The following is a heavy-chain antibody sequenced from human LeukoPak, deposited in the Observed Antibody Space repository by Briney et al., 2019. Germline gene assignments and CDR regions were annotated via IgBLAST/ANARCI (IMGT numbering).Heavy chain of an antibody. V-gene: IGHV1-69*13. Sequence: ASEKVSCKASGGTFSSYAISWVRQAPGQGLEWMGGIIPIFGTANYAQKFQGRVTITADESTSTAYMELSSLRSEDTAVYYCARDGRRSYCSSTSCYTRYYYYMDVWGKGTTVTISS. CDR1: GGTFSSYA. J-gene: IGHJ6*03. CDR3: ARDGRRSYCSSTSCYTRYYYYMDV. CDR2: IIPIFGTA. D-gene: IGHD2-2*01.